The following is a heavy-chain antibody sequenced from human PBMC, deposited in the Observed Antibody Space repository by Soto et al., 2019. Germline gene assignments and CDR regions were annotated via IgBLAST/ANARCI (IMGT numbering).Heavy chain of an antibody. CDR1: GGSRSNYY. D-gene: IGHD4-4*01. Sequence: QVQLQESGPGRVKASETLSLTCSVSGGSRSNYYWSWIRQPPGKGLEWIGYSYYNGRTNYNPSLKSRVTMSVDTSRNPFSLNLRSVTAADTAVYYCARDYSPELGPPSARVNRLDPWGQGSLVTVSS. CDR2: SYYNGRT. CDR3: ARDYSPELGPPSARVNRLDP. V-gene: IGHV4-59*01. J-gene: IGHJ5*02.